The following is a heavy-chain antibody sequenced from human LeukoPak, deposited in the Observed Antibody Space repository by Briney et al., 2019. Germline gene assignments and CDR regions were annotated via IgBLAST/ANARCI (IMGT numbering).Heavy chain of an antibody. CDR2: ISYDGSNK. Sequence: GGSLRLSCAASGFTFSSYGMHWVRQAPGKGLEWVAVISYDGSNKYYGDSVKGRFTISRDNSKNTLYLQMNSLRAEDTAVYYCAKDHVVAATIQYYYYMDVWGKGTTVTVSS. V-gene: IGHV3-30*18. J-gene: IGHJ6*03. CDR1: GFTFSSYG. CDR3: AKDHVVAATIQYYYYMDV. D-gene: IGHD2-15*01.